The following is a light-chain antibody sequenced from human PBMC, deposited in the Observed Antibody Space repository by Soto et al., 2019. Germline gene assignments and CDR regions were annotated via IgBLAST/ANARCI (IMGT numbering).Light chain of an antibody. CDR2: EVS. CDR1: SSDVGGYNY. J-gene: IGLJ2*01. Sequence: QSVLTQPPSVSGSPGQSITISCTGTSSDVGGYNYVSWYQQHPGKAPKLMIYEVSNRPSGVSNRFSGSKSGNTASLTISGLQAEDEADYYCSSYTSSSSVLFGGGTQLTVL. CDR3: SSYTSSSSVL. V-gene: IGLV2-14*01.